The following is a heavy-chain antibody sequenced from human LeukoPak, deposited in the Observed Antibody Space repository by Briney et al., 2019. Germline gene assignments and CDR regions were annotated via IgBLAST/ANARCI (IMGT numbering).Heavy chain of an antibody. J-gene: IGHJ4*02. V-gene: IGHV4-59*01. CDR2: IYYSGST. CDR1: GGSISSYY. D-gene: IGHD6-19*01. CDR3: ARKRYSSGWYFDY. Sequence: PSETLSLTCTVSGGSISSYYWSWLRQPPGKGLEWLGYIYYSGSTNYNPSLQSRVTIAVDTSKNQFSLKLSSVTAADTAVYYCARKRYSSGWYFDYWGQGTLVTVSS.